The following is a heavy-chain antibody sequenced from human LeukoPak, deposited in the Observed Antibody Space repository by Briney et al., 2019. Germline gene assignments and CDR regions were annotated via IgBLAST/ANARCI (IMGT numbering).Heavy chain of an antibody. CDR3: AKVKGRGSGWPFDY. D-gene: IGHD6-19*01. J-gene: IGHJ4*02. V-gene: IGHV3-21*04. CDR1: GFTFSSYS. Sequence: PGGSLRLSCAASGFTFSSYSMHWVRQAPGKGLEWVSSISTSGSYIYYADSLKGRFTISRDNSKNTLYLQMNSLRAEDTAVYYCAKVKGRGSGWPFDYWGQGTLVTVSS. CDR2: ISTSGSYI.